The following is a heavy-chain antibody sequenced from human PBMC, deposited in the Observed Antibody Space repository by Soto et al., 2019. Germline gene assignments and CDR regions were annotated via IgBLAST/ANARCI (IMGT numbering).Heavy chain of an antibody. Sequence: PWGSLRISCAASGFTFNTYAMNWVGQVPGKGPDWVASISGGGGSTYYADSVKGRFTISRDTSKDTLYLQMNSLSAEDTAVYYCAKGFIVVVTAIRPDDNFDVWGQGTMVTVSS. J-gene: IGHJ3*01. CDR2: ISGGGGST. V-gene: IGHV3-23*01. CDR3: AKGFIVVVTAIRPDDNFDV. D-gene: IGHD2-21*02. CDR1: GFTFNTYA.